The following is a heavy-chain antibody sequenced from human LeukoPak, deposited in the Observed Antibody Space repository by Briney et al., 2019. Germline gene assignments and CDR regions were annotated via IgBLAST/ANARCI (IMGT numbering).Heavy chain of an antibody. D-gene: IGHD3-9*01. Sequence: GGSLRLSCAASGFTVSSNYMSWVRQAPGKGLEWVSVIYSGGTTYYADSVKGRFTISRDNSKNTLYLQMNSLRAEDTAVYYCASPHYDILTGLLNWGQGTLVTVSS. J-gene: IGHJ4*02. V-gene: IGHV3-53*01. CDR3: ASPHYDILTGLLN. CDR1: GFTVSSNY. CDR2: IYSGGTT.